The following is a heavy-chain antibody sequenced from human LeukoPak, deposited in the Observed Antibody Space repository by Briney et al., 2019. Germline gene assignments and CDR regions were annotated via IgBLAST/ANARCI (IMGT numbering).Heavy chain of an antibody. J-gene: IGHJ6*02. CDR3: ARLLNLPGTYGMDV. CDR1: GYSFTTYW. V-gene: IGHV5-51*01. Sequence: GESLKISCRGSGYSFTTYWIGWVRQMSGNGLEWMGIIYPGDSDTRYNPSFQGQVTISVDKSVDTAYLQWNSLKASDTAMYYCARLLNLPGTYGMDVWGQGTTVTVSS. D-gene: IGHD2-8*01. CDR2: IYPGDSDT.